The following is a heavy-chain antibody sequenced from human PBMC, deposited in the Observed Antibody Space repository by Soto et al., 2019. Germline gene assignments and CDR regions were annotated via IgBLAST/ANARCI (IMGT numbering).Heavy chain of an antibody. V-gene: IGHV1-58*02. CDR1: GFTFTSSA. CDR2: IVVGSGNT. Sequence: QMQLVQSGPEVKKPGTSVKVSCKASGFTFTSSAMQWVRQARGQRLEWIGWIVVGSGNTNYAQKFQERVTITRDMSTSTAYMELSSLRSEDTAVYYCTAVYYYDSSGYWGAFDIWGQGTMVTVSS. D-gene: IGHD3-22*01. J-gene: IGHJ3*02. CDR3: TAVYYYDSSGYWGAFDI.